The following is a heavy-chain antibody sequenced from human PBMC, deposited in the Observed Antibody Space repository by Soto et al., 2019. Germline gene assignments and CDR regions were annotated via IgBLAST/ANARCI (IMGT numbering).Heavy chain of an antibody. CDR3: ASSEPGRLVKEAGYYYYGMDV. J-gene: IGHJ6*02. D-gene: IGHD1-26*01. CDR2: IYYSGST. CDR1: GGSISSYY. Sequence: SETLSLTCTVSGGSISSYYWSWIRQPPGKGLEWIGYIYYSGSTNYNPSLKSRVTISVDTSKNQFSLKLSSVTAADTAVYYCASSEPGRLVKEAGYYYYGMDVWGQGTTVTAP. V-gene: IGHV4-59*12.